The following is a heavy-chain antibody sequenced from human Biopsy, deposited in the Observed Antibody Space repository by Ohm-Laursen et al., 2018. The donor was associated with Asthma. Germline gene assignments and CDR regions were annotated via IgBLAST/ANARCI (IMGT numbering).Heavy chain of an antibody. D-gene: IGHD3-3*01. CDR3: AKERYYDFWSGYPI. CDR2: MSFDGRQT. J-gene: IGHJ3*02. V-gene: IGHV3-30*18. Sequence: SLRLSCSASGASLSSYGMHWGRQAPGKGLEWVAVMSFDGRQTYYADSVKGRFTISRDNSKNTLYLQMNSLRAEDTAVYYCAKERYYDFWSGYPIWGQGTMVTVSS. CDR1: GASLSSYG.